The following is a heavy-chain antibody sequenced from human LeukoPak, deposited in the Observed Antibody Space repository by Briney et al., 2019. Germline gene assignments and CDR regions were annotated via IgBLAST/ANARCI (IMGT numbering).Heavy chain of an antibody. CDR2: ITSSSSII. D-gene: IGHD3-10*01. J-gene: IGHJ4*02. V-gene: IGHV3-48*02. Sequence: EWISYITSSSSIISYADSVKGRFTISRDNARNSLYLQMNSLRDEDTAVYYCARYYYGSLDYWGQGTLVTVSS. CDR3: ARYYYGSLDY.